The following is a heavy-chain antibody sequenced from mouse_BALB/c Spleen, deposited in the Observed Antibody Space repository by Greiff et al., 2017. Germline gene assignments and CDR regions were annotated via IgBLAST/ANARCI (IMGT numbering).Heavy chain of an antibody. V-gene: IGHV1S56*01. CDR1: GYTFTSYY. D-gene: IGHD4-1*01. Sequence: QVQLQQSGPELVKPGASVRISCKASGYTFTSYYIHWVKQRPGQGLEWIGWIYPGNVNTKYNEKFKGKATLTADKSSSTAYMQLSSLTSEDSAVYFCANWDDDDAMDYWGQGTSVTVSS. CDR3: ANWDDDDAMDY. CDR2: IYPGNVNT. J-gene: IGHJ4*01.